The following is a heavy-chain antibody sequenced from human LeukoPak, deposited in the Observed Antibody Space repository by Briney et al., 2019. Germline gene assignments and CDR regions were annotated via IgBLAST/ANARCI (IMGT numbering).Heavy chain of an antibody. CDR1: GFTFSGFW. CDR3: ARTFWSGYYLDY. J-gene: IGHJ4*02. V-gene: IGHV3-7*01. D-gene: IGHD3-3*01. CDR2: INQDGSEK. Sequence: GGSLRPSCAASGFTFSGFWMSWVRQAPGKGLEGLANINQDGSEKYYVDSVKGRFTISRDNAKNSLYLQMNSLRAEDTAVYYCARTFWSGYYLDYWGQGTLVTVSS.